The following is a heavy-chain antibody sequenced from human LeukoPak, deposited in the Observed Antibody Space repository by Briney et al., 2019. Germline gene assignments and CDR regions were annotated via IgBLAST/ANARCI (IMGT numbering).Heavy chain of an antibody. V-gene: IGHV1-8*01. D-gene: IGHD3-10*01. CDR2: MNPNSGNT. CDR3: ARAYGSGSYYWDDY. J-gene: IGHJ4*02. Sequence: GASVKVSCKASGFTFTSFDINWVRQATGQGLEWMGWMNPNSGNTGYAQRFQGRVTMTRNTSISTAYMELSSLRSEDTAVYYCARAYGSGSYYWDDYWGQGTLVTVSS. CDR1: GFTFTSFD.